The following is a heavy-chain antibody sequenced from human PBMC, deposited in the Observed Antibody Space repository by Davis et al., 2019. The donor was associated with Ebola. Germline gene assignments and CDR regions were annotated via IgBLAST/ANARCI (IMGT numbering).Heavy chain of an antibody. CDR2: IYSGGSI. CDR1: GFTVSSNY. D-gene: IGHD1-1*01. J-gene: IGHJ4*02. CDR3: ARDYRTEGYFDY. V-gene: IGHV3-53*01. Sequence: PGGSLRLSCAASGFTVSSNYMSWVRQAPGKGLEWVSVIYSGGSIYYADSVKGRFTISRDNSKNTLYLQMNSLRAEDTAVYYCARDYRTEGYFDYWGQGTLVTVSS.